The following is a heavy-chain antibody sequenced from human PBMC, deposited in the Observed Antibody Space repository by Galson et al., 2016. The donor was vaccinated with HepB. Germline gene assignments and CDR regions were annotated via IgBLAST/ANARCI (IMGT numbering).Heavy chain of an antibody. Sequence: SLRLSCAASGFTFDDYTLHWVRQVPGKGLEWVSGISWNGVILGYADSVRGRFTVSRDNAKNSLSLQMNSLRAEDTALYYCAKESPPGGYDAFDSWGQGTLVTVSS. J-gene: IGHJ4*02. CDR1: GFTFDDYT. D-gene: IGHD5-12*01. CDR2: ISWNGVIL. CDR3: AKESPPGGYDAFDS. V-gene: IGHV3-9*01.